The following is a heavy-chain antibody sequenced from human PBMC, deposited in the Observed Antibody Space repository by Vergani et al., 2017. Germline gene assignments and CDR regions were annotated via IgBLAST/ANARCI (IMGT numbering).Heavy chain of an antibody. D-gene: IGHD7-27*01. CDR1: GGTFSSYA. Sequence: QVQLVQSGAEVKKPGSSVKVSCKASGGTFSSYAISWVRQAPGQGLEWMGGIITIFGTANYAQKFQGRVTITADESTSTAYMELSSLRSEDTAVYYCARSGGELGILPSSFDYWGQGTLVTVSS. J-gene: IGHJ4*02. CDR2: IITIFGTA. CDR3: ARSGGELGILPSSFDY. V-gene: IGHV1-69*01.